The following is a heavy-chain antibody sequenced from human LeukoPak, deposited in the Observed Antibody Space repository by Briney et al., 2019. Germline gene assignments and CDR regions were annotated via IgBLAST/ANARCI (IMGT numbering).Heavy chain of an antibody. CDR2: IYPRDGST. J-gene: IGHJ4*02. V-gene: IGHV1-46*01. CDR3: ARDQEGFDY. CDR1: GYTFTSNY. Sequence: VASVKVSCKASGYTFTSNYIHWVRQAPGQGLEWVGMIYPRDGSTSYAQKFQGRVAVTRDTSTSIVHMELSGLRSEDTAVYYCARDQEGFDYWGQGTLVTVSS.